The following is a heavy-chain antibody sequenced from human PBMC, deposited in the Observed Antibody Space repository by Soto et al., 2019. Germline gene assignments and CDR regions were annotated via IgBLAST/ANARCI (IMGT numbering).Heavy chain of an antibody. CDR1: GFTFSSYG. CDR3: ARGKSGSYVNYYYYGMDV. Sequence: SLRLSCAASGFTFSSYGMHWVRQAPGKGLEWVAVISYDGSNKYYADSVKGRFTISRDNSKNTLYLQMNSLRAEDTAVYYCARGKSGSYVNYYYYGMDVWGQGTTVTVSS. V-gene: IGHV3-30*03. D-gene: IGHD1-26*01. J-gene: IGHJ6*02. CDR2: ISYDGSNK.